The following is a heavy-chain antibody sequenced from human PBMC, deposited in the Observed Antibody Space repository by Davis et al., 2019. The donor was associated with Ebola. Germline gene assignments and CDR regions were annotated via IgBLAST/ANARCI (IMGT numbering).Heavy chain of an antibody. CDR1: GFTFSDHY. CDR2: IHKDGRT. V-gene: IGHV3-53*01. CDR3: AGGPWEFDF. D-gene: IGHD1-26*01. Sequence: GGSLRLSCAASGFTFSDHYMDWVRQAPGTGLEWVSLIHKDGRTYYGDSVKGRFTISRDNSKNTLFLQINSLRAEDTALYYCAGGPWEFDFWGQGTLVTVSS. J-gene: IGHJ4*02.